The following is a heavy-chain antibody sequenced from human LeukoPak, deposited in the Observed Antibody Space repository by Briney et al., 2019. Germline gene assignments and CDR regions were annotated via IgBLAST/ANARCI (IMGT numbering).Heavy chain of an antibody. V-gene: IGHV4-34*01. CDR2: INHSGST. CDR3: ARGQATAFDY. J-gene: IGHJ4*02. Sequence: SETLSLTCAVYGGSFSGYYWSWIRQPPGKGLEWIGEINHSGSTNYNPSLKSRVTISVDTSKNQFFLKLSPVTAADTAVYYCARGQATAFDYWGQGTLVTVSS. D-gene: IGHD5-24*01. CDR1: GGSFSGYY.